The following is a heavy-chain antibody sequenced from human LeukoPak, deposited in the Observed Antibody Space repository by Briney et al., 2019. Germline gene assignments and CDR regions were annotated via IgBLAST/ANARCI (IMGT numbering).Heavy chain of an antibody. CDR1: GFTVSSNY. Sequence: GGSLRLSCAASGFTVSSNYMSWVRQAPGKGLEWVANIKQDGSEKYYVDSVKGRFTISRDNAKNSLYLQMNSLRAEDTAVYYCARDHTTYYYDSSGYYYEHWGQGTLVTVSS. CDR3: ARDHTTYYYDSSGYYYEH. V-gene: IGHV3-7*01. J-gene: IGHJ4*02. D-gene: IGHD3-22*01. CDR2: IKQDGSEK.